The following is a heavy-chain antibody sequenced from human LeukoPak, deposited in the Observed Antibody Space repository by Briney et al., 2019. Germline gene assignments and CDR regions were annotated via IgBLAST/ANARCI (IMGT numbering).Heavy chain of an antibody. V-gene: IGHV1-69*13. J-gene: IGHJ4*02. Sequence: AASEKVSCKASGGTFSSYAISWVRQAPGQGLEWMGGIIPIFGTANYAQKFQGRVTITADESTSTAYMELSSLRSEDTAVYYCARVNLGSSGYYLYYFDYWGQGTLVTVSS. CDR2: IIPIFGTA. CDR3: ARVNLGSSGYYLYYFDY. D-gene: IGHD3-22*01. CDR1: GGTFSSYA.